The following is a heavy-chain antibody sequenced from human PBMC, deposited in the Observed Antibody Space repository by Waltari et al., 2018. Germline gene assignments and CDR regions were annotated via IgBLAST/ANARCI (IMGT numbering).Heavy chain of an antibody. V-gene: IGHV4-39*07. CDR2: IDYSGST. D-gene: IGHD2-15*01. J-gene: IGHJ4*02. CDR3: ARHGGGPYFFDN. CDR1: GGSISNTTYY. Sequence: QLQLQESGPGLVKPSETLSLTCTVSGGSISNTTYYWGWIRQPPGKGLEWVGSIDYSGSTHYCPSLESRITIEGDTSKNQFSLKLTSVSAADTAVYYCARHGGGPYFFDNWGQGTLVTVSS.